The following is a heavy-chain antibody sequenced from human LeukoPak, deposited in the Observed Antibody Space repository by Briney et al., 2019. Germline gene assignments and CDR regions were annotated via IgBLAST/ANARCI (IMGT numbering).Heavy chain of an antibody. D-gene: IGHD3-10*01. CDR2: IQSKTDGGPP. J-gene: IGHJ4*02. Sequence: GGSLRLSCATSGFTFSDAWMSWVRQAPGKGLEWVGRIQSKTDGGPPDYAAPVKGRFTISRDGSKSTLYLQMNSLKAGDTAVYYCTTDRGALTNWGQGTLVTVSS. CDR3: TTDRGALTN. CDR1: GFTFSDAW. V-gene: IGHV3-15*01.